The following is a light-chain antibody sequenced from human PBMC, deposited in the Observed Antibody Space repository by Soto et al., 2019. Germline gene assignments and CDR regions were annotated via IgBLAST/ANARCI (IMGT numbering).Light chain of an antibody. Sequence: EIVLTQSPATLSLSPGEGATLSCMASQSVRTKLAWYQQKAGQAPRLLIYGASTRATGIPGRFSGSGSGTEFTLTISSLQSEDFAVYYCQQYNSWPPITFGQGTRLEIK. V-gene: IGKV3-15*01. CDR1: QSVRTK. J-gene: IGKJ5*01. CDR2: GAS. CDR3: QQYNSWPPIT.